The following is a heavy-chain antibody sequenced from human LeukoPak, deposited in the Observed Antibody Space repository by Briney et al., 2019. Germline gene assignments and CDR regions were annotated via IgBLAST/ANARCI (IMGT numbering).Heavy chain of an antibody. Sequence: SETLSLTCTVSGGSITNYYWSWIRQPPGKGLEWIGYVSYSGSTNYNPSLRSRVTISADTSKKQVSLMLTSVTAADTAVFYCARSYSSSWSGDFQHWGQGTLATVSS. V-gene: IGHV4-59*01. D-gene: IGHD6-6*01. J-gene: IGHJ1*01. CDR3: ARSYSSSWSGDFQH. CDR2: VSYSGST. CDR1: GGSITNYY.